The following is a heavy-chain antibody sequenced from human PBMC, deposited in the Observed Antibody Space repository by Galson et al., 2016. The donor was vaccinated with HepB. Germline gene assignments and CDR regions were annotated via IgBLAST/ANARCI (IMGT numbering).Heavy chain of an antibody. V-gene: IGHV4-39*01. D-gene: IGHD6-13*01. CDR2: MYYDGRS. Sequence: SETLSVTCTVSGGSIANSRYYWSWIRQPPGKGLEWVGSMYYDGRSYFHPSLNSRATMSVDRSKNQISLNLNSVTAADTAVYFCASGDSGWYRGYFDSWGQGTRVTVYS. CDR1: GGSIANSRYY. CDR3: ASGDSGWYRGYFDS. J-gene: IGHJ4*02.